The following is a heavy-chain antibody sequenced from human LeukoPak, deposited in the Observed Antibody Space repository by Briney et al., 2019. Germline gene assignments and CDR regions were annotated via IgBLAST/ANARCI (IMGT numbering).Heavy chain of an antibody. D-gene: IGHD3-3*01. Sequence: GSLRLSCVASGFTFTSDAMNWIRQPPGKGLEWIGEINHSGSTNYNPSLKSRVTISVDTSKNQFSLKLSSVTAADTAVYYCARGVGYDFWSGYSHYYYYGMDVWGQGTTVTVSS. CDR2: INHSGST. CDR3: ARGVGYDFWSGYSHYYYYGMDV. V-gene: IGHV4-34*01. CDR1: GFTFTSDA. J-gene: IGHJ6*02.